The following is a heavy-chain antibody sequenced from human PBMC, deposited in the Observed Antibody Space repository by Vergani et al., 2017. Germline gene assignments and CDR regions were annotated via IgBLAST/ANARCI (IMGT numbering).Heavy chain of an antibody. CDR3: ATKSCGTPGCQIGYFRE. Sequence: EVQFLESGGGLVQPGGSLRLSCEASGFTFSAYAMSWVRQAPGNGLEWVSAISGYGDNTYSADSVKGRFTISRDNSKSTLYLQMNSLRTEDTAVYYCATKSCGTPGCQIGYFREWGQGTLVTVSS. CDR1: GFTFSAYA. V-gene: IGHV3-23*01. J-gene: IGHJ1*01. D-gene: IGHD1-1*01. CDR2: ISGYGDNT.